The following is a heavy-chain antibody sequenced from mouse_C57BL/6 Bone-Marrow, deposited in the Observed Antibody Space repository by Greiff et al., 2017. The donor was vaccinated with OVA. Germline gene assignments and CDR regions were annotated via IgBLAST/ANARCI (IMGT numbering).Heavy chain of an antibody. Sequence: EVKLVESGGGLVKPGGSLKLSCAASGFTFSDYGMHWVRQAPEKGLEWVAYISSGSSTIYYADTVKGRFTISRDNGKNTLFLQMTSLRSEDTAMYYCARQAGNYYAMDYWGQGTSVTVSS. CDR1: GFTFSDYG. D-gene: IGHD3-2*02. V-gene: IGHV5-17*01. CDR2: ISSGSSTI. CDR3: ARQAGNYYAMDY. J-gene: IGHJ4*01.